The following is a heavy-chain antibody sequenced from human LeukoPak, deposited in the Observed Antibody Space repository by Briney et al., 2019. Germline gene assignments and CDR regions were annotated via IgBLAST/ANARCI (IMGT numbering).Heavy chain of an antibody. CDR3: ARHYYGSGSYYGLTGFDY. J-gene: IGHJ4*02. Sequence: SETLSLTCTVSGGFISSSSYYWGWIRQPPGTGLEWIGSIYYSGSTYYNPSLKSRVTISVDTSKNQFSLKLSSVTAADTAVYYCARHYYGSGSYYGLTGFDYWGQGTLVTVSS. CDR2: IYYSGST. CDR1: GGFISSSSYY. V-gene: IGHV4-39*01. D-gene: IGHD3-10*01.